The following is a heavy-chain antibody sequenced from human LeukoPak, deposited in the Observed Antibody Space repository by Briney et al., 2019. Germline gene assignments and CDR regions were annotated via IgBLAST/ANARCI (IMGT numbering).Heavy chain of an antibody. V-gene: IGHV4-39*07. CDR1: GGSISNSSSY. J-gene: IGHJ4*02. CDR2: IYHSGST. CDR3: ARARIAVAGMVDY. D-gene: IGHD6-19*01. Sequence: SETLSLTCTVSGGSISNSSSYWGWIRQPPGKGLEWIGEIYHSGSTNYNPSLKSRVTISVDTSKNQFSLKLSSVTAADTAVYYCARARIAVAGMVDYWGQGTLVTVSS.